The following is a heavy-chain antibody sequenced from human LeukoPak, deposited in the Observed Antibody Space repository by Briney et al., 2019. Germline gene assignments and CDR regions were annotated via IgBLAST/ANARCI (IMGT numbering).Heavy chain of an antibody. V-gene: IGHV1-18*01. J-gene: IGHJ4*02. D-gene: IGHD2-21*02. CDR2: ISAYNGNT. Sequence: GASVKVSCKASGYTFTSYGISWVRQAPGQGLEWMGWISAYNGNTNYAQKFQGRVTMTTDTSTSTAYMELRSLRSDDTAVYYCARDFRPYCGGDCYYDYWGQGTLVTVSS. CDR3: ARDFRPYCGGDCYYDY. CDR1: GYTFTSYG.